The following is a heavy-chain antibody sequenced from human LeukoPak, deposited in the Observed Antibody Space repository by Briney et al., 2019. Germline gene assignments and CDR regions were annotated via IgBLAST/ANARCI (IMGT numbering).Heavy chain of an antibody. Sequence: PSETLSLTCTVSGGSISSGGYYWSWIRQHPGKGLEWIGYIYYSGSTYYNPSLKSRVTISVDTSKNQFSLKLSSVTAADTAVYYCARDSRMASSSSYYYYGMDVWGQGTTVTVSS. D-gene: IGHD6-6*01. V-gene: IGHV4-31*03. J-gene: IGHJ6*02. CDR2: IYYSGST. CDR1: GGSISSGGYY. CDR3: ARDSRMASSSSYYYYGMDV.